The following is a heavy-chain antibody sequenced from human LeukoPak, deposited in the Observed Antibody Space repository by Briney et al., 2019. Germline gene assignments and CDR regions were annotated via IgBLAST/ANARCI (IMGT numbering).Heavy chain of an antibody. V-gene: IGHV1-8*01. CDR2: MNPNSGNT. J-gene: IGHJ5*02. CDR3: ARVTDRYIATTFDP. Sequence: ASVKVSCKASGYTFTSYDINWVRQATGQGLECMGWMNPNSGNTGYAQKFQGRVTMTRNTSISTAYMELSSLRSEDTAVYYCARVTDRYIATTFDPWGQGTLVTVSS. CDR1: GYTFTSYD. D-gene: IGHD1-14*01.